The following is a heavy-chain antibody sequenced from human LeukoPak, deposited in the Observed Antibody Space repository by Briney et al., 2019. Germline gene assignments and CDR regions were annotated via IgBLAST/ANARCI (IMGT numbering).Heavy chain of an antibody. D-gene: IGHD3-22*01. J-gene: IGHJ4*02. CDR2: ISSSSSYI. CDR1: GFTFSSYS. V-gene: IGHV3-21*01. CDR3: ARLLGYYDSSGYFDY. Sequence: GGSLRLSCAASGFTFSSYSMNWVRQTPGKGLEWVSSISSSSSYIYYADSVKGRFTISRDNAKNSLYLQMNSLRAEDTAVYYCARLLGYYDSSGYFDYWGQGTLVTVSS.